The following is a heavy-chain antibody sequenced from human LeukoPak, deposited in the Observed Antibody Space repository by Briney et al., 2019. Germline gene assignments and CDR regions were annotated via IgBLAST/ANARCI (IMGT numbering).Heavy chain of an antibody. V-gene: IGHV1-46*01. CDR2: INPSGGST. J-gene: IGHJ4*02. D-gene: IGHD2-21*02. Sequence: ASVTLSCTASGYPFTTYYVHWVRQAPGQGPEWMGIINPSGGSTNYAQNFQGRVTMTRDTSTTTVYMELSTLRSEDTAVYYCARGPRGGDGLYYFDYWGQGTLVTVSS. CDR3: ARGPRGGDGLYYFDY. CDR1: GYPFTTYY.